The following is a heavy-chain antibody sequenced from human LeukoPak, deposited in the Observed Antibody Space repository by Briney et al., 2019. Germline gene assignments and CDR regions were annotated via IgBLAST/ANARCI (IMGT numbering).Heavy chain of an antibody. V-gene: IGHV4-39*01. CDR1: GGSFTVGVNT. CDR2: IYYSGST. CDR3: AKYSSSIDY. Sequence: PSETLSLTCTVSGGSFTVGVNTGGGFAHPPGKGLEWIGSIYYSGSTYYNPSLKSRVTISVDTSKNQFSLKLSSVTAADTAVYYCAKYSSSIDYWGQGTLVTVSS. D-gene: IGHD6-13*01. J-gene: IGHJ4*02.